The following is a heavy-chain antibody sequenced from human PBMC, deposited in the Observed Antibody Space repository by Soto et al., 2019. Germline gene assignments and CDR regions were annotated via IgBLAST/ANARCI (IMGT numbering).Heavy chain of an antibody. V-gene: IGHV4-61*03. D-gene: IGHD7-27*01. CDR2: ISYTGRT. CDR1: GDSVTSGSYY. J-gene: IGHJ6*02. CDR3: AREWGLLPYYVMNV. Sequence: SETLSLTCIVSGDSVTSGSYYWTWLRQPPGKGLEWIGYISYTGRTKYNPSLQSRVTISVDTSKNDFSLNLSSVTAADTAVYFCAREWGLLPYYVMNVWGHGTAVTAP.